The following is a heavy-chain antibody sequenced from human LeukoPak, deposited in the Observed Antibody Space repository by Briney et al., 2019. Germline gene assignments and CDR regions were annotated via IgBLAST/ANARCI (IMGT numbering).Heavy chain of an antibody. V-gene: IGHV3-7*01. CDR3: ARDHHRRHYDSQARDTFDI. J-gene: IGHJ3*02. Sequence: GGSLRLSCAASGFIFSSYWMSWVRQAPGKGLEWVANIKQDGSEKYYVDSVKGRFTISRDNAKNSLYLQMNSLRAEDTAVYYCARDHHRRHYDSQARDTFDIWGQGTMVTVSS. CDR1: GFIFSSYW. D-gene: IGHD3-22*01. CDR2: IKQDGSEK.